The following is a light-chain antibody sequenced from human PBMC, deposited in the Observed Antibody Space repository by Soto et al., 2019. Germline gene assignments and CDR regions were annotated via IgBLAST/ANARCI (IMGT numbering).Light chain of an antibody. V-gene: IGKV1-39*01. CDR1: QSISNY. J-gene: IGKJ1*01. CDR2: TAS. CDR3: QQSSRTPWT. Sequence: DIQMTQSPSSLSASVSDRVTITCRASQSISNYLNWYQQKPGKAPKLLIYTASSLQSGVPSRFSGSGSGTDFTLTISSLQPEDFATYFCQQSSRTPWTFGQGTKVDIK.